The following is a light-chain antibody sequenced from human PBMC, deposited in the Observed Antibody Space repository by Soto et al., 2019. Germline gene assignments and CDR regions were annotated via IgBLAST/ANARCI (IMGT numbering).Light chain of an antibody. CDR2: GAS. J-gene: IGKJ5*01. CDR3: QQYGSSPPIT. V-gene: IGKV3-20*01. CDR1: QSVSSRY. Sequence: EIVLTQSPGTLSLSPGERATLSCRTSQSVSSRYLTWYQQKPGQAPRLLIYGASSRATGIPDRFSGSGSGTDFTLTISRLEPEDFAVYYCQQYGSSPPITFGQGTRPEIK.